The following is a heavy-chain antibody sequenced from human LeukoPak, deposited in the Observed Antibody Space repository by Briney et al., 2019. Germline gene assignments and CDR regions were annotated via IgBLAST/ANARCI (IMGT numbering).Heavy chain of an antibody. CDR3: ARGGWSRGWFDP. CDR1: GFKFRDYY. J-gene: IGHJ5*02. Sequence: GGSLRLSCAASGFKFRDYYMSWIRQAPGKGLEWISYISMSGSVIQYSDSVKGRFTTPRDNVKNSLHLQMDSLRVDDTAVYYCARGGWSRGWFDPWGQGTLVSVSS. V-gene: IGHV3-11*01. CDR2: ISMSGSVI. D-gene: IGHD3-22*01.